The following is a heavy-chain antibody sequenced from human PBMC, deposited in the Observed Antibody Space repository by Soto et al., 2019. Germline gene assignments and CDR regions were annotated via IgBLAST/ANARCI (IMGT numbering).Heavy chain of an antibody. CDR2: ISYDGSDK. CDR1: GFSFSSYD. V-gene: IGHV3-30*18. J-gene: IGHJ3*01. CDR3: AKGVPSPTHHAFDF. Sequence: QVHLVESGGGVVQPGRSLRLSCAASGFSFSSYDMHWVRQAPGKGLEWVAMISYDGSDKYFSDSVKGRLTISRDNSKNTVSLEMNSLRTKDTAAYYCAKGVPSPTHHAFDFWGQGTMVTVSS.